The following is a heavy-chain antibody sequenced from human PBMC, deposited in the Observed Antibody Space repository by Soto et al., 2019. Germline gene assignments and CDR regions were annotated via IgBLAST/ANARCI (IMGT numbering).Heavy chain of an antibody. CDR2: INHSGST. CDR1: GGSFSGYY. D-gene: IGHD1-1*01. V-gene: IGHV4-34*01. Sequence: PSETLSLTCAVYGGSFSGYYWSWIRQPPGKGLEWIGEINHSGSTNYNPSLKSRVTISVDTSKNQFSLKLSSVTAADTALYYCARGGVERRAFDIWGQGTMVTVSS. CDR3: ARGGVERRAFDI. J-gene: IGHJ3*02.